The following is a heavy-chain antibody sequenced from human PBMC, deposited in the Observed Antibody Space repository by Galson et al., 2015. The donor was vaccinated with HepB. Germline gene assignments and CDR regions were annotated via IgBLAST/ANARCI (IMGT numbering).Heavy chain of an antibody. Sequence: SLRLSCAASTFIFSTYSMNWVRQAPGKGLEWTSYISSSSTTIYYADSVKGRFTISRDNAKNSLYLQMNSLRAENTAAYYCVFLRDNDLKPLDYWGQGTLVTVSS. D-gene: IGHD3-3*01. V-gene: IGHV3-48*04. J-gene: IGHJ4*02. CDR3: VFLRDNDLKPLDY. CDR2: ISSSSTTI. CDR1: TFIFSTYS.